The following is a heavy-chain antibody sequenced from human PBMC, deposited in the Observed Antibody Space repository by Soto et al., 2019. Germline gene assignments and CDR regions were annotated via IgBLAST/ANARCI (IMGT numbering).Heavy chain of an antibody. CDR2: ISYDGSNK. D-gene: IGHD5-12*01. CDR3: TLGGYDIYYGMDV. Sequence: QVQLVESGGGVVQPGRSLRLSCAASGFTFSSYAMHWVRQAPGKGLEWVAVISYDGSNKYYADSVKGRFTISRDNSKNTLYLQMNSLRAEDTAVYYCTLGGYDIYYGMDVWGQGTTVTVSS. J-gene: IGHJ6*02. CDR1: GFTFSSYA. V-gene: IGHV3-30-3*01.